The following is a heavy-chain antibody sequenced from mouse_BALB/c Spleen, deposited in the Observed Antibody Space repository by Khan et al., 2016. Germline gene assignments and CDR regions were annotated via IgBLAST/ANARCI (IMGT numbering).Heavy chain of an antibody. J-gene: IGHJ4*01. CDR1: GYAFTNYG. V-gene: IGHV9-1*02. CDR2: IKTYTGEA. Sequence: QIQLVQSGPELKKPGETVKISCKASGYAFTNYGMNWVKQAPGKGLKWMGWIKTYTGEATYADDFKGRFAFSLETSASTAYLQINNLKHEDIATYFCAISRQLDLYYAMYYWGQVTSVTVSS. CDR3: AISRQLDLYYAMYY. D-gene: IGHD6-1*01.